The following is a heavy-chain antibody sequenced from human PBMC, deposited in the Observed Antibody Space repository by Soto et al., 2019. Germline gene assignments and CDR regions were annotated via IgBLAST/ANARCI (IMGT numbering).Heavy chain of an antibody. CDR2: ISGSGAGT. Sequence: EVQLLESGGGLVQRGGSLRLSCAASGFTFSSYAMSWVRQAPGKGLEWVSGISGSGAGTYYADSVKGRFTISRDNSKNMLYLEMSSLRAEDTAVYYCAPTEDSWGQGTLVTVSS. CDR3: APTEDS. V-gene: IGHV3-23*01. CDR1: GFTFSSYA. D-gene: IGHD7-27*01. J-gene: IGHJ4*02.